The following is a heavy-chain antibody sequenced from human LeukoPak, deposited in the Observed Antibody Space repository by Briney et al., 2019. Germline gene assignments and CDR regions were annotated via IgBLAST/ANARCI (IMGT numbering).Heavy chain of an antibody. D-gene: IGHD5-18*01. Sequence: PGRSLRLSCAASGFIFSNYGMHWVRQAPGKGLEWVSVIYSGGSTYYADSVKGRFTISRHNSNNTLYLQMNSLRDEDTAVYYCARETKYGGYSYGFLDYWGQGTPVTVSS. CDR2: IYSGGST. V-gene: IGHV3-53*04. J-gene: IGHJ4*02. CDR3: ARETKYGGYSYGFLDY. CDR1: GFIFSNYG.